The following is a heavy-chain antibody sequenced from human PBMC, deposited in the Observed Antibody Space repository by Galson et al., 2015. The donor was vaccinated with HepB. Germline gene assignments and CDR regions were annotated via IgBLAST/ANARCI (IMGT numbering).Heavy chain of an antibody. V-gene: IGHV3-30*04. CDR2: ISYDGSNK. D-gene: IGHD6-13*01. Sequence: SLRLSCAASGFTFSSYAMHWVRQAPGKGLEWVAVISYDGSNKYYADSVKGRFTISRDNSKNTLYLQMNSLRAEDTAVYYCARDGSSSWYKDAFDIWGQGTMVTVSS. CDR1: GFTFSSYA. J-gene: IGHJ3*02. CDR3: ARDGSSSWYKDAFDI.